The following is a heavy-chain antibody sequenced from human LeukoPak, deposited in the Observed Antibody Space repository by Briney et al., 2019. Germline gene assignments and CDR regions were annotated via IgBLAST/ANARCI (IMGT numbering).Heavy chain of an antibody. D-gene: IGHD2/OR15-2a*01. CDR1: GFTFSRTD. CDR2: IRSDGSNE. Sequence: GGSLRLSCAASGFTFSRTDMHWVRQAPGKGLEWVAYIRSDGSNEKYADSMKGRFTISRDNSKNTLYPQMSSLRGEDTAVYYCAKDRVLSDIWGQGTLVTVSS. CDR3: AKDRVLSDI. J-gene: IGHJ4*02. V-gene: IGHV3-30*02.